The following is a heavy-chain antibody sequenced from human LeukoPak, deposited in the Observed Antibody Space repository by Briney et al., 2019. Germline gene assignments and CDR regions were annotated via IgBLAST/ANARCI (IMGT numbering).Heavy chain of an antibody. Sequence: GGSLRLSCAAPGFSFRSYGMHWVRQAPGKGLEWVAFIRYDGSNKYYADSVKGRFTISRDNSKNTLYLQMNSLRAEDTAVYYCAKDADDYYGSGSCFDYWGQGTLVTVSS. CDR2: IRYDGSNK. J-gene: IGHJ4*02. CDR1: GFSFRSYG. CDR3: AKDADDYYGSGSCFDY. V-gene: IGHV3-30*02. D-gene: IGHD3-10*01.